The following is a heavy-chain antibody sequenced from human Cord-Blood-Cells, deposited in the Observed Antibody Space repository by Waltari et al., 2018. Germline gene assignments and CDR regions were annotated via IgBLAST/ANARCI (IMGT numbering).Heavy chain of an antibody. CDR3: ARGSGRGLGIIL. V-gene: IGHV4-34*01. Sequence: QVQLQQWGAGLLKPPETLSLPCAVSGGSFSGYYWSWIRQPPGKGLEWIGEINHSGSTNYNPSLKSRVTISVDTSKNQFSLKLSSVTAADTAVYYCARGSGRGLGIILWGQGTLVTVSS. J-gene: IGHJ4*02. D-gene: IGHD3-10*01. CDR1: GGSFSGYY. CDR2: INHSGST.